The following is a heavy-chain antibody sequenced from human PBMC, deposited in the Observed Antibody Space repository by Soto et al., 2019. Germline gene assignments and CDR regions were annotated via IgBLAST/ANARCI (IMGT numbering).Heavy chain of an antibody. CDR2: INHSGST. V-gene: IGHV4-34*01. CDR3: ARGFISRYYYYYYGMDV. Sequence: SETLSLTCAVYGGSFSGYYWSWIRQPPGKGLEWIGEINHSGSTNYNPSLKSRVTISVDTSKNQFSLKLSSVTAADTAVYYCARGFISRYYYYYYGMDVWGQGTTVTV. J-gene: IGHJ6*02. D-gene: IGHD3-10*01. CDR1: GGSFSGYY.